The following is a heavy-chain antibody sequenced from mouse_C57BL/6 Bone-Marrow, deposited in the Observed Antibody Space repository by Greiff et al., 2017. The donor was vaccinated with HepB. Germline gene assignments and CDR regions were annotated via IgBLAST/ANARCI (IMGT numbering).Heavy chain of an antibody. Sequence: EVHLVESGGGLVKPGGSLKLSCAASGFTFSSYAMSWVRQTPEKRLEWVATISDGGSYTYYPDNVKGRFTISRDNAKNNLYLQMSHLKSEDTAMYYCAREGDYDEDYWGQGTTLTVSS. J-gene: IGHJ2*01. V-gene: IGHV5-4*01. D-gene: IGHD2-4*01. CDR2: ISDGGSYT. CDR3: AREGDYDEDY. CDR1: GFTFSSYA.